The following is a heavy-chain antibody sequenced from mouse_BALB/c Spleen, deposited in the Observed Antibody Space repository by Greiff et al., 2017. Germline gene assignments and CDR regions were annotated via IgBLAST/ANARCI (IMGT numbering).Heavy chain of an antibody. V-gene: IGHV14-4*02. D-gene: IGHD2-10*02. CDR3: TPYGNTWFAY. CDR2: IDPENGDT. CDR1: GFNIKDYY. J-gene: IGHJ3*01. Sequence: EVQLQQSGAELVGSGASVKLSCTASGFNIKDYYMHWVKQRPEQGLEWIGWIDPENGDTEYAPKFQGKATMTADTSSNTAYLQLSSLTSEDTAVYYCTPYGNTWFAYWGQGTLVTVSA.